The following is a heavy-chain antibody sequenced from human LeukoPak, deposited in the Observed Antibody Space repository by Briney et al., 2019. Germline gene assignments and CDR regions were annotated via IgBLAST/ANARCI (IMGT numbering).Heavy chain of an antibody. D-gene: IGHD3-22*01. CDR3: ARALYYYDSSGYPRGYFQH. V-gene: IGHV4-61*02. Sequence: SETLSLTCTVSGGSISSGSYSWSWIRQPAGKGLEWIGRIYTSGSTNYNPSLKSRVTISVDTSKNQFSLKLSSVTAADTAVYYCARALYYYDSSGYPRGYFQHWGQGTLVTVSS. CDR1: GGSISSGSYS. CDR2: IYTSGST. J-gene: IGHJ1*01.